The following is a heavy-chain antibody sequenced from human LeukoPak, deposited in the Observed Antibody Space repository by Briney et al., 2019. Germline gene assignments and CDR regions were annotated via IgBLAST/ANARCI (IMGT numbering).Heavy chain of an antibody. CDR2: IQYDGSNT. Sequence: PGGSLRLSCTASGFIFSDYGMHWVRQALGKGLEWVAFIQYDGSNTYYGDSVKGRFTISRDNSKNTLYLQMNSLRAEDTAVYYCAKDLIAAAGIDYWGQGTLVTVSS. CDR3: AKDLIAAAGIDY. V-gene: IGHV3-30*02. D-gene: IGHD6-13*01. J-gene: IGHJ4*02. CDR1: GFIFSDYG.